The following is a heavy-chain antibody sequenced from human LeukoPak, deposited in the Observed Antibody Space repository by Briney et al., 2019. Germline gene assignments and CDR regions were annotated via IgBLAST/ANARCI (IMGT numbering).Heavy chain of an antibody. J-gene: IGHJ5*02. Sequence: SETLSLTCSVSGASINNNSYYWSWIRQPPGKGLEWIGYIYYSGSTNYNPSLKSRVTISVDTSKNQFSLKLSPVTAADTAVYYCARGGGLTMVRGVINWFDPWGQGTLVTVSS. CDR1: GASINNNSYY. V-gene: IGHV4-61*01. CDR2: IYYSGST. CDR3: ARGGGLTMVRGVINWFDP. D-gene: IGHD3-10*01.